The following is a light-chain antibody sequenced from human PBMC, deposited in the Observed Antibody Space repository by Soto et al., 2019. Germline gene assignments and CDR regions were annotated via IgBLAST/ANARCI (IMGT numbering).Light chain of an antibody. CDR2: KAS. Sequence: DIQMTQSPSTLSASVGDRVTITCRASQSIRSWLAWYQQKPGKAPKLLIYKASSLDSGVPSRFNGSGSGTEFTLTISRRQPDDFATYFCQQYNSYWTFGQGTKVEIK. CDR1: QSIRSW. J-gene: IGKJ1*01. CDR3: QQYNSYWT. V-gene: IGKV1-5*03.